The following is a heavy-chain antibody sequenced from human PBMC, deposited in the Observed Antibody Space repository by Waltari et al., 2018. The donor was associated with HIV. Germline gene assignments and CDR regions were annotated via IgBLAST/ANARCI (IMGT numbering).Heavy chain of an antibody. CDR2: IYTSGST. V-gene: IGHV4-61*02. D-gene: IGHD3-3*01. CDR3: ARAYYDFWSGTGSSGNWFDP. CDR1: GGSISSGSSS. Sequence: QVQLQESGPGLVKPSQTLSLTCTVSGGSISSGSSSWSWIRQPAGKGLELIGRIYTSGSTNYNPSLESRVTISVDTSRNQFSLKLRSVTAADTAVYYCARAYYDFWSGTGSSGNWFDPWGQGTLVTVSS. J-gene: IGHJ5*02.